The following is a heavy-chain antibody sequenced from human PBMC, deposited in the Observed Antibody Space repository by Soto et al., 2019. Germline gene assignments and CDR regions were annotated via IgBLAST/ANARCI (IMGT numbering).Heavy chain of an antibody. D-gene: IGHD3-3*01. CDR2: IRSKANSYAT. J-gene: IGHJ6*02. Sequence: EVQLVESGGGLVQPGGSLKLSCAASGFTFSGSAMHWVRQASGKGLEWVGRIRSKANSYATAYAASVKGRFTISRDDSKNTAYLQMNSLKTEDTAVYYCTRQSPGITIFGVCPRMDVWGQGTTVTVSS. CDR1: GFTFSGSA. V-gene: IGHV3-73*02. CDR3: TRQSPGITIFGVCPRMDV.